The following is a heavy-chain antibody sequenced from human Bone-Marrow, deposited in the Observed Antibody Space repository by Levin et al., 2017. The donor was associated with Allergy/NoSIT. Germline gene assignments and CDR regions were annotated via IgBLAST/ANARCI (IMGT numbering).Heavy chain of an antibody. V-gene: IGHV4-34*01. CDR2: INQSGNT. CDR3: ARGPQGFFDY. D-gene: IGHD3-3*01. J-gene: IGHJ4*02. Sequence: SETLSLTCAVYGGSFSDYYWTWIRQSPSNGLEWIGEINQSGNTNYNSSLRSRVTISVDTSNYQFALKLTSVTAADTAVYYCARGPQGFFDYWGQGALVTVSS. CDR1: GGSFSDYY.